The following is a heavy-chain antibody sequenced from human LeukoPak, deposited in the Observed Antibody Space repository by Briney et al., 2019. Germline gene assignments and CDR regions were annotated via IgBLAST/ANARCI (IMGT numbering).Heavy chain of an antibody. CDR2: IYYSGST. J-gene: IGHJ6*02. V-gene: IGHV4-59*01. CDR1: GCSISSYY. D-gene: IGHD3-3*01. CDR3: ARGRSDGVDV. Sequence: SETLSLTCTVSGCSISSYYWSWIRQPPGKGLEWIGYIYYSGSTNYNPSLKSRVTISVDTSKNQFSLKLSSVTAADTAVYYCARGRSDGVDVWGQGTTVTVSS.